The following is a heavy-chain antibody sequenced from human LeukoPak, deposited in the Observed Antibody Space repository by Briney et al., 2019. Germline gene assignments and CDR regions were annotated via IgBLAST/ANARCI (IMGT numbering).Heavy chain of an antibody. CDR3: VKDIDASIAAAGYFDY. Sequence: TGGSLRLSCEASGFTFGDYAMPWVRQAPGKGLEWVAGISWNSGSICYADSVKGRFTISRDNAKNSLYLQMNSLRAEDTALYYCVKDIDASIAAAGYFDYWGQGTLVTVSS. J-gene: IGHJ4*02. CDR2: ISWNSGSI. V-gene: IGHV3-9*01. CDR1: GFTFGDYA. D-gene: IGHD6-13*01.